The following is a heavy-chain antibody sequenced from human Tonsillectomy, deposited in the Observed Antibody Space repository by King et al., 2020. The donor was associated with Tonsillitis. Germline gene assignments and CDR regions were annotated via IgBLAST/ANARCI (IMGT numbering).Heavy chain of an antibody. Sequence: VQLVESGGGLVQPGGSLRLSCAASGFTFISYAMSWVRRPPGKGLEWVSTISGSGGFTYYADSVKGRFTISRDNSKNTVFLQMSSLRAEDTAVYYCAKIYGDWGQGTLVTVSS. CDR3: AKIYGD. J-gene: IGHJ4*01. D-gene: IGHD3-10*01. CDR2: ISGSGGFT. CDR1: GFTFISYA. V-gene: IGHV3-23*04.